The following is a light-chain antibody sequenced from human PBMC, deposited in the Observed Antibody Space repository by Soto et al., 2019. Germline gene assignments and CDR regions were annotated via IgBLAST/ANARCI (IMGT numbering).Light chain of an antibody. CDR1: KSLVYSDGNTH. CDR2: RVS. Sequence: DVVLTQSPLSLPVNFGQPASISCRSSKSLVYSDGNTHLSWFHQRPGQSPRRLIYRVSSRDSGVPDRFSGSGSGTDFTLEISRVEAEDVAIYFCTQCTHWPRTFGQGTKVEVK. CDR3: TQCTHWPRT. V-gene: IGKV2-30*01. J-gene: IGKJ1*01.